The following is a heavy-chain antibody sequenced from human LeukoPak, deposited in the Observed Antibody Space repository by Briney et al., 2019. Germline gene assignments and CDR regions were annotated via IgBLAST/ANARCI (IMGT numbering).Heavy chain of an antibody. CDR3: ARVAYCGGDCYPFDY. V-gene: IGHV3-7*01. CDR2: IKQDGSEK. Sequence: GGSLRLSCAASGFTFSRYWMSWVRQAPGKGLEWVANIKQDGSEKYYVDSVKGRFTISRDNAKNSLYLQMNSLRAEDTAVYYCARVAYCGGDCYPFDYWGQGTLVTVSS. CDR1: GFTFSRYW. J-gene: IGHJ4*02. D-gene: IGHD2-21*02.